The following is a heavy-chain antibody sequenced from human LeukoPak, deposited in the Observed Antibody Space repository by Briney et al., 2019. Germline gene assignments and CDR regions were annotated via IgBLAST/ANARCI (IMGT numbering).Heavy chain of an antibody. D-gene: IGHD1-14*01. V-gene: IGHV3-53*05. Sequence: GGSLRLSCAVSGFTVSSHAMSWVRQASGKGLEWVSLIGGAGDTFYADSVKGRFVLSRDNSRNTVYLQMNSLRAEDTAVYYCATQQGGNPAYWGQGTLVTVSS. CDR1: GFTVSSHA. J-gene: IGHJ4*02. CDR3: ATQQGGNPAY. CDR2: IGGAGDT.